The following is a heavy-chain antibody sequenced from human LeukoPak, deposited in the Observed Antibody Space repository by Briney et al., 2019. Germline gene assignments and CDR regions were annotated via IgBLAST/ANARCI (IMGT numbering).Heavy chain of an antibody. V-gene: IGHV3-23*01. CDR3: AKDLYSSSSHDKFDP. CDR1: GFTFSSYA. J-gene: IGHJ5*02. CDR2: ISGSGGST. D-gene: IGHD6-6*01. Sequence: GGSLRLSCAASGFTFSSYAMSWDRQAPGKGLEWVSAISGSGGSTYYADSVKGRFTISRDNSKNTLYLQMNSLRAEDTAVYYCAKDLYSSSSHDKFDPWGQGTLVTVSS.